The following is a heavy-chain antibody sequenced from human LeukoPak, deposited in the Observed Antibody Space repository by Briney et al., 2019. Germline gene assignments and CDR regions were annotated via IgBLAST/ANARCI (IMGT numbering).Heavy chain of an antibody. V-gene: IGHV1-2*02. CDR2: INPNSGGT. D-gene: IGHD3-10*01. CDR3: AAPYGSGSYYIDAFDI. Sequence: GASVKVSCKASGYTFTGYYVHWVRQAPGQGLEWMGWINPNSGGTNYAQKFQGRVTMTRDTSISTAYMELSRLRSDDTAVYYCAAPYGSGSYYIDAFDIWGQGTMVTVSS. CDR1: GYTFTGYY. J-gene: IGHJ3*02.